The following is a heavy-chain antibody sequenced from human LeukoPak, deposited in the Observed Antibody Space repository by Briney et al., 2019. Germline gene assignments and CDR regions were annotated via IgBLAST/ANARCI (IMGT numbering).Heavy chain of an antibody. D-gene: IGHD3-3*01. V-gene: IGHV4-34*01. CDR1: GGSFSGYY. CDR3: ARELLDFWSGYYYFDY. J-gene: IGHJ4*02. CDR2: INHGGST. Sequence: PSETLSLTCAVYGGSFSGYYWSWIRQPPGKGLEWIGEINHGGSTNYNPSLKSRVTISVDTSKNQFSLKLSSVTAADTAVYYCARELLDFWSGYYYFDYWGQGTLVTVSS.